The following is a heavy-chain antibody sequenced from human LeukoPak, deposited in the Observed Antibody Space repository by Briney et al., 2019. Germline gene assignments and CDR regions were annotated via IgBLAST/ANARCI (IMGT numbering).Heavy chain of an antibody. Sequence: GGSLRLSCAASGFTFSSYSMNWVRQAPGKGLEWVSSISSSSSYIYYADSVRGRFTISRDNAKNSLYLQMNSLRAEDTAVYYCARDDNYDFWSGSWFDPWGQGTLVTVSS. V-gene: IGHV3-21*04. CDR2: ISSSSSYI. J-gene: IGHJ5*02. CDR3: ARDDNYDFWSGSWFDP. D-gene: IGHD3-3*01. CDR1: GFTFSSYS.